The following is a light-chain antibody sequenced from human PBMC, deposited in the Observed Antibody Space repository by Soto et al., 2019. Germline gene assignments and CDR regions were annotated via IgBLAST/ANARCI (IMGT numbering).Light chain of an antibody. V-gene: IGKV3-20*01. CDR1: QSVSSSY. CDR3: QQYGSSPPT. CDR2: GAS. Sequence: EIVLTQSSGTLSLSPGERATLSCRASQSVSSSYLAWYQQKPGQAPRLLIYGASSRATGIPDRFSGSGSGTDFTLTIIRLEPEDFAVYYCQQYGSSPPTFGQGTKVEIK. J-gene: IGKJ1*01.